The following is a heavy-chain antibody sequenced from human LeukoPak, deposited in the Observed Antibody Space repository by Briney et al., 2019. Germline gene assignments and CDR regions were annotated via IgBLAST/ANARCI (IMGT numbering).Heavy chain of an antibody. J-gene: IGHJ4*02. V-gene: IGHV4-61*02. CDR2: IYTSGST. CDR3: ATGGTSCCTFDC. Sequence: SQTLSLTCTVSNGSISSGCYYWSWIRQPAGRGLEWIGRIYTSGSTNYNPSLKSRVTISVDTSKNQFSLKLSSVTAADTAVYYCATGGTSCCTFDCWGQGTLVTVSS. CDR1: NGSISSGCYY. D-gene: IGHD2-2*01.